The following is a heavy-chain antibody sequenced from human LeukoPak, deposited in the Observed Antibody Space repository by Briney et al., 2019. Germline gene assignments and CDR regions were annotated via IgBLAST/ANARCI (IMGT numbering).Heavy chain of an antibody. CDR1: GDGVSNDSAA. D-gene: IGHD7-27*01. V-gene: IGHV6-1*01. J-gene: IGHJ4*02. CDR3: ARRRLYVTGEQPHHFDH. CDR2: TYYRSKWYN. Sequence: SQTLSLTCVISGDGVSNDSAAWNWIRQSPSRGLEWLGRTYYRSKWYNDYAASVKGRITVNPDTSKNQFSLQLRSVTPEDTAVYYCARRRLYVTGEQPHHFDHWGQGTLVTVSS.